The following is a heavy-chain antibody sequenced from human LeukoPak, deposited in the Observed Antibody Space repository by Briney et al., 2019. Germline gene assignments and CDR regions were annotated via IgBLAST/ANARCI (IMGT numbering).Heavy chain of an antibody. J-gene: IGHJ3*02. D-gene: IGHD3-16*02. CDR2: ISYDGSNK. CDR1: GFTFSSYA. CDR3: ARGGYDYVWGSYRHDAFDI. V-gene: IGHV3-30*04. Sequence: PGRSLRLSCAASGFTFSSYAVHWFRQAPGKGLEWVAVISYDGSNKYYADSVKGRFTISRDNSKNTLYLQMNSLRAEDTAVYYCARGGYDYVWGSYRHDAFDIWGQGTMVTVSS.